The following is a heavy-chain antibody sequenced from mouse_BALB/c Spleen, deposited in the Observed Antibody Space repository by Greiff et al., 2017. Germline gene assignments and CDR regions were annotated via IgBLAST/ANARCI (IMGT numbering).Heavy chain of an antibody. CDR2: INPYYGST. Sequence: VQLKQTGPELVKPGASVKISCKASGYSFTDYIMLWVKQSHGKSLEWIGNINPYYGSTSYNLKFKGKATLTVDKSSSTAYMQLNSLTSEDSAVYYCARGTVVRYAMDYWGQGTSVTVSS. D-gene: IGHD1-1*01. CDR1: GYSFTDYI. CDR3: ARGTVVRYAMDY. J-gene: IGHJ4*01. V-gene: IGHV1-39*01.